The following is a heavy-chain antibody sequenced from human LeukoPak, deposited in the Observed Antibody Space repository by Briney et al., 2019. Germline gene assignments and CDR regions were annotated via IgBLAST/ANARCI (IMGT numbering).Heavy chain of an antibody. J-gene: IGHJ3*02. V-gene: IGHV4-59*01. CDR1: GVSISSYY. CDR3: ARDAYDAFDI. CDR2: IYYSGRT. Sequence: SETLSLTCTVSGVSISSYYWSWIRQPPGKGLEWIGYIYYSGRTNYNPALKSRVNISVDTSKNPFSLKLSSVTAADTAVYYCARDAYDAFDIWGQGTMVTVSS.